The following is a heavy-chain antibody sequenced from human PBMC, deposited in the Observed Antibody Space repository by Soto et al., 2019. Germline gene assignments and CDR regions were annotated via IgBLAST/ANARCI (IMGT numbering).Heavy chain of an antibody. CDR2: ISYDGSNK. V-gene: IGHV3-30*18. J-gene: IGHJ4*02. Sequence: GGSLRLSCAASGFTFSSYGMHWVRQAPGKGLEWVAVISYDGSNKYYADSVKGRFTISRDNSKNTLYLQMNSLRAEDTAVYYCAKPPTFDYWGQGTLVTAPQ. CDR1: GFTFSSYG. CDR3: AKPPTFDY.